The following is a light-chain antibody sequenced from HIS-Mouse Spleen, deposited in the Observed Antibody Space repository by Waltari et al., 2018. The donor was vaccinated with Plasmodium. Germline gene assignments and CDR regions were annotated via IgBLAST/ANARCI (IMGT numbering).Light chain of an antibody. Sequence: SYELTQPHSVSVSPGQTASITCSGVKLGDKSACWYQQKPGQSPVLVIYQDSKRPSGIPERFSGSNSGNTATLTISGTQAMDEADYYCQAWDSSTVVFGGGTKLTVL. CDR3: QAWDSSTVV. CDR2: QDS. J-gene: IGLJ2*01. V-gene: IGLV3-1*01. CDR1: KLGDKS.